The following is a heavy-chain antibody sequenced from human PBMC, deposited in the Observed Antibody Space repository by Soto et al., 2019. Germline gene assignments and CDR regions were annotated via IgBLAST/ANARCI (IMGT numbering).Heavy chain of an antibody. CDR1: GFTFSSYG. CDR2: ISYDGSNK. J-gene: IGHJ6*02. V-gene: IGHV3-30*18. Sequence: QVQLVESGGGVVQPGRSLRLSCAASGFTFSSYGMLWVRQAPGKGLEWVAVISYDGSNKYYADSVKGRFTISRDNSKNTLYLQMNSLRAEDTAVYYCAKDLLGPGRAYGMDVWGQGTTVTVSS. D-gene: IGHD7-27*01. CDR3: AKDLLGPGRAYGMDV.